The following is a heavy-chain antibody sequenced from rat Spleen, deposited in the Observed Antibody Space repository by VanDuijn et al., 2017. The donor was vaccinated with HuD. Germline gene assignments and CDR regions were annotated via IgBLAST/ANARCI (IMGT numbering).Heavy chain of an antibody. J-gene: IGHJ2*01. CDR2: ISYADTSGHSGT. CDR3: ARRHFGYTDYFDY. V-gene: IGHV5-29*01. Sequence: EVHLVESDGGLVQPGRSLKLSCAASGFTFSDYGLAWVRQAPTKGLEWFATISYADTSGHSGTYYRDSVKGRFTISRDNAKSTLSLQMDSLRSEDTATYYCARRHFGYTDYFDYWGQGVMVTVSS. D-gene: IGHD1-4*01. CDR1: GFTFSDYG.